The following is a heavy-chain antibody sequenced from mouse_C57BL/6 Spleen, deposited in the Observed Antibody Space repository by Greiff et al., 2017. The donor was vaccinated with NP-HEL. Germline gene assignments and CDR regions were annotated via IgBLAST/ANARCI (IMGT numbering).Heavy chain of an antibody. CDR3: ARRDSNYGFAY. J-gene: IGHJ3*01. CDR1: GYTFTSYW. Sequence: QVQLQQPGAELVKPGASVKLSCKASGYTFTSYWMHWVKQRPGQGLEWIGMIHPNSGSTNYNEKFKSKATLTVDKSSSTAYMQISSLTSEDSAVYYCARRDSNYGFAYWGQGTLVTVSA. D-gene: IGHD2-5*01. V-gene: IGHV1-64*01. CDR2: IHPNSGST.